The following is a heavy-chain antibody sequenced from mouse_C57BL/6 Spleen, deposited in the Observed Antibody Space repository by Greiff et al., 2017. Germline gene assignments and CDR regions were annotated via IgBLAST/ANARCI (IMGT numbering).Heavy chain of an antibody. V-gene: IGHV14-4*01. CDR3: TTGGSSFDAMDY. CDR1: GFNIKDDY. D-gene: IGHD1-1*01. Sequence: EVQLQQSGAELVRPGASVKLSCTASGFNIKDDYMHWVKQRPEQGLEWIGWIDPENGDTEYASKFQGKATITADTSSNTAYLQLSSLTSEDTAVYYCTTGGSSFDAMDYWGQGTSVTVSS. CDR2: IDPENGDT. J-gene: IGHJ4*01.